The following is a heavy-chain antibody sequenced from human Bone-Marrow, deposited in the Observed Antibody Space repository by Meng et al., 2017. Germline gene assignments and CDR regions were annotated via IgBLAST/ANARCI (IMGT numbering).Heavy chain of an antibody. CDR3: ARASHDFWSGYYVDFDY. V-gene: IGHV4-34*01. CDR1: GGSFSGYY. Sequence: SETLSLTCAVYGGSFSGYYWSWIRQPPGKGLEWIGEINHSGSTNYNPSLKSRVTISVDTSKNQFSLKLSSVTAADTAVYYCARASHDFWSGYYVDFDYWGQGTLVTVSS. D-gene: IGHD3-3*01. CDR2: INHSGST. J-gene: IGHJ4*02.